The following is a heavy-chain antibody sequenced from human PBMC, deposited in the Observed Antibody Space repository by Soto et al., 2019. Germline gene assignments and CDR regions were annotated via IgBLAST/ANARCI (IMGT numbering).Heavy chain of an antibody. Sequence: QVQLVQSGAEVKKPGASVKVSCKASGYTFPSYGIIWVRQAPGQGLEWMGWISTYNGNTNYSQKLQGRVTMTTDTSTSTAYMELRSLGSDDTAVYYCARDCGTSCYQRGWGYWGQGTLVTVSS. CDR1: GYTFPSYG. J-gene: IGHJ4*02. V-gene: IGHV1-18*01. CDR2: ISTYNGNT. CDR3: ARDCGTSCYQRGWGY. D-gene: IGHD2-2*01.